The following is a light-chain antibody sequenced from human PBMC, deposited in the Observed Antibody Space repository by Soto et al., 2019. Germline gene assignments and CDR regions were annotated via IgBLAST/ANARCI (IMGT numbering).Light chain of an antibody. V-gene: IGKV3-20*01. Sequence: VLTRSPGTLSLSPGERATLSCRASQIVSGNFLAWYQQIPGQTPRLLIYGASSRATGIPERISGSGSGTDFTLTISRLEPEDFAVYYCQQYGSSRWTFGQGTKVEIK. CDR3: QQYGSSRWT. J-gene: IGKJ1*01. CDR2: GAS. CDR1: QIVSGNF.